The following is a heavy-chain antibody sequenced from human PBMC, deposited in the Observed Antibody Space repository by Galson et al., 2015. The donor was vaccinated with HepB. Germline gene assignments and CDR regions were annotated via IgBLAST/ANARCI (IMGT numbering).Heavy chain of an antibody. D-gene: IGHD2-15*01. J-gene: IGHJ4*02. V-gene: IGHV3-53*04. CDR2: IYSGGDT. Sequence: SLRLACAVSGVTYKDHAMRCVRQAPGKGLEWVPVIYSGGDTDYADSVKGRFTISRHNFQNTLYLQMNSLRVEDTAVYYCASTRGFYYWGQGTLVIVSS. CDR1: GVTYKDHA. CDR3: ASTRGFYY.